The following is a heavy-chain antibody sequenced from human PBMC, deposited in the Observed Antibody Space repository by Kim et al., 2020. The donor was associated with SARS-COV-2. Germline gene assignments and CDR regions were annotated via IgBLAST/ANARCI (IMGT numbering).Heavy chain of an antibody. V-gene: IGHV3-30*04. J-gene: IGHJ6*02. Sequence: GGSLRLSCAASGFTFSTYAMHWVRQAPGKGLEWVAVISDDGSNKYYADSVKGRFTISRDNSKNTLYLQMNSLRAEDTAVYYCARDKGPLYGDFAYGMDVWGQGTTVTVSS. D-gene: IGHD4-17*01. CDR3: ARDKGPLYGDFAYGMDV. CDR2: ISDDGSNK. CDR1: GFTFSTYA.